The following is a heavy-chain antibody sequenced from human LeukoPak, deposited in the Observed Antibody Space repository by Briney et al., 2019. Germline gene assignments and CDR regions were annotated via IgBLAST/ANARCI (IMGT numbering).Heavy chain of an antibody. CDR1: GGSFSGYY. V-gene: IGHV4-34*01. J-gene: IGHJ5*02. CDR3: ASALLRGWFDP. CDR2: INHSGST. Sequence: SEILSLTCAVYGGSFSGYYWSWIRQPPGKGLEWIGEINHSGSTNYNPSLKSRVTISVDTSKNQFSLKLSSVTAADTAVYYCASALLRGWFDPWGQGTLVTVSS. D-gene: IGHD1-26*01.